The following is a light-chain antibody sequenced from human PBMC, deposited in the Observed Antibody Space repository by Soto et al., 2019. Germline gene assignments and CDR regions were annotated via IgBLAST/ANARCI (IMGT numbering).Light chain of an antibody. Sequence: QSVLTQPPSTSGTPGQRVTISCSGSSSNIGSNTVNWYQQHPGKAPKLMISEVSNRPSGVSNRFSGSKSGNTASLTISGLQPEDEADYYCGSYTSTSSYVFGGGTKVTVL. CDR1: SSNIGSNT. V-gene: IGLV2-14*01. J-gene: IGLJ1*01. CDR2: EVS. CDR3: GSYTSTSSYV.